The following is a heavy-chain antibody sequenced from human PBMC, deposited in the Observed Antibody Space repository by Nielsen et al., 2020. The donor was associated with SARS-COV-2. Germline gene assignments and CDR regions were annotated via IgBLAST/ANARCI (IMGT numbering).Heavy chain of an antibody. V-gene: IGHV1-18*01. CDR2: ISAYNGNT. J-gene: IGHJ4*02. CDR3: ARGLSSWDHDYYFDY. CDR1: ADTFTSYG. D-gene: IGHD3-16*01. Sequence: ASLKISCNAAADTFTSYGISWGRQAPGQGLEWMGCISAYNGNTNYAQKFQGRVTITTDTSTSTAYMELRSLRSDDTAVYYCARGLSSWDHDYYFDYWGQGTLVTVSS.